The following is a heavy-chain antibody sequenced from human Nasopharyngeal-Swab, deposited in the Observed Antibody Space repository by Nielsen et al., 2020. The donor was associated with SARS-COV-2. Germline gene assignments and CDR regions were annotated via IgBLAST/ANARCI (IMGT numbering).Heavy chain of an antibody. D-gene: IGHD3-16*02. V-gene: IGHV3-48*04. CDR2: ISSSSSTI. J-gene: IGHJ4*02. Sequence: GESLKISCAASGFTFSSYSMNWVRQAPGKGLEWVSYISSSSSTIYYADSVKGRFTISRDNAKNSLYLQMNSLRAEDTAVYYCARGGRYDYVWGSYRLDYWGQGTLVTVSS. CDR1: GFTFSSYS. CDR3: ARGGRYDYVWGSYRLDY.